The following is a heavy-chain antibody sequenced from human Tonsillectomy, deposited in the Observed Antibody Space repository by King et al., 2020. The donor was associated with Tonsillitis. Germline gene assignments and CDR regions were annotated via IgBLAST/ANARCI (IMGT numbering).Heavy chain of an antibody. V-gene: IGHV1-69*04. Sequence: QLVQSGAEVKKPGSSVKVSCKASGGTFSSYAISWVRQAPGQGLEWMGRIIPILGIANYAQKFQGRVTITADKSTSTAYMELSSLRSEDTAGYYCARDDPMTTVLTHDAFDIWGQGKMVTVSS. D-gene: IGHD4-23*01. CDR2: IIPILGIA. CDR3: ARDDPMTTVLTHDAFDI. CDR1: GGTFSSYA. J-gene: IGHJ3*02.